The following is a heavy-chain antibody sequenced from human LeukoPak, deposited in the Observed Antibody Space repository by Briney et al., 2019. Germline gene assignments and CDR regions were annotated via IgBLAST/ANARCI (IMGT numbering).Heavy chain of an antibody. CDR3: ARGQGDDYGDPHYYYGMDV. D-gene: IGHD4-17*01. J-gene: IGHJ6*02. Sequence: GGSXXGYYWSWIRQPPGKGLEWIGEINHSGSTNYNPSLKSRVTISVDTSKNQFSLKLSSVTAADTAVYYCARGQGDDYGDPHYYYGMDVWGQGTTVTVSS. V-gene: IGHV4-34*01. CDR1: GGSXXGYY. CDR2: INHSGST.